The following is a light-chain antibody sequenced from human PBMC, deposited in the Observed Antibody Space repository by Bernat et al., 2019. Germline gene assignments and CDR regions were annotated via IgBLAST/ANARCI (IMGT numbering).Light chain of an antibody. J-gene: IGKJ3*01. CDR1: QSVNSN. V-gene: IGKV3-15*01. CDR2: GAS. CDR3: QQYTNWPRV. Sequence: EIVMTQSPATLSVSPGERATLSCRASQSVNSNLAWYQQKPGQAPRLLIYGASSRATGIPARFSGSGSGTEFTLTISSLQSEDFAVYYCQQYTNWPRVFGPGTKVDVK.